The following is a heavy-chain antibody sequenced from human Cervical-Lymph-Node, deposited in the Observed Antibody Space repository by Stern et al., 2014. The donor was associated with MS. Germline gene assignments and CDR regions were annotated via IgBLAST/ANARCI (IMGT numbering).Heavy chain of an antibody. CDR1: GYTFTNYN. V-gene: IGHV1-8*01. CDR3: ARVRFYGSGIYYALGDGMDV. J-gene: IGHJ6*02. Sequence: VQLVESGAEVKKPGASVKVSCKASGYTFTNYNIDWVRQATGQGLEWMGWMNPNSGNKSYAKRFQGRVTMTRDTSTSTAYMELSSLKAEDTAVYYCARVRFYGSGIYYALGDGMDVWGQGTTVTVSS. D-gene: IGHD3-10*01. CDR2: MNPNSGNK.